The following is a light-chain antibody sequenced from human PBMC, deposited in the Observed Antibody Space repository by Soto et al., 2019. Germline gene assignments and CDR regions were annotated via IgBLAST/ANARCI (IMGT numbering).Light chain of an antibody. CDR3: QQANSFPLT. CDR1: QGITDL. Sequence: MTQSTSPVSATEEDRVTITFRASQGITDLLTWYQQKRGKAPKLLIYATSGLPSGVPSRFSGSGSGTDFTLTISSLQPEDFATYYCQQANSFPLTFGGGTKVDI. CDR2: ATS. V-gene: IGKV1-12*01. J-gene: IGKJ4*01.